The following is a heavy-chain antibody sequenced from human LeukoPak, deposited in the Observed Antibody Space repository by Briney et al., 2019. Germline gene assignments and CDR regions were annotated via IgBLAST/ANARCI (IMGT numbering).Heavy chain of an antibody. J-gene: IGHJ5*02. D-gene: IGHD1-26*01. CDR3: ARAKLVGWFDP. V-gene: IGHV4-34*01. Sequence: SETLCLTCAVYGGSFSGYYWSWIRQPPGKGLEWIGEINHSGSTNYNPSLKSRVTISVDTSKNQFSLKLSSVTAADTAVYYCARAKLVGWFDPWGQGTLVTVSS. CDR1: GGSFSGYY. CDR2: INHSGST.